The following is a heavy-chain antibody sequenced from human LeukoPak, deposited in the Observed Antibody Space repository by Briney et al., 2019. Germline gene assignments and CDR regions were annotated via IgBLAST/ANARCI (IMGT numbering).Heavy chain of an antibody. D-gene: IGHD3-16*01. V-gene: IGHV3-30*04. CDR3: AKDLGYDYVWGEGNFYDY. CDR2: ISYDGSNK. CDR1: GFTFSSYA. J-gene: IGHJ4*02. Sequence: GGSLRLSCAASGFTFSSYAMHWVRQAPGKGLEWVAVISYDGSNKYYADSVKGRFTISRDNSKNTLYLQMNSLRAEDTAVYYCAKDLGYDYVWGEGNFYDYWGQGTLVTVSS.